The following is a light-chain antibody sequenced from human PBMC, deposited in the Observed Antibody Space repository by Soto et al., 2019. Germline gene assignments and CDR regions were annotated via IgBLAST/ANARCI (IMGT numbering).Light chain of an antibody. J-gene: IGKJ1*01. V-gene: IGKV3-20*01. CDR2: GAS. CDR1: QSVSSSY. CDR3: QHYNSYSEA. Sequence: EIVLTQSPGTLSLSPGERATLSCRASQSVSSSYLAWYQQKPGQAPRLLIYGASSRATGIPDRFSGSGSGTEFTLTISRLEPEDFATYYCQHYNSYSEAFGQGTKVDIK.